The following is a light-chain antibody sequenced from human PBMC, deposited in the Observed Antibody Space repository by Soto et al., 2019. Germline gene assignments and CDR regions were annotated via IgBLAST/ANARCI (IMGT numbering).Light chain of an antibody. CDR1: QSISPW. CDR2: KAS. CDR3: QQYNTYPLT. V-gene: IGKV1-5*03. Sequence: DIQMTQSPSTLSASVGDSVTITCRASQSISPWLAWYQQKPGKAPTLLIYKASSLEGGVPSRFSCSGSGTDFNINISSLQPDDFATAYCQQYNTYPLTCGGGTTVEIK. J-gene: IGKJ4*01.